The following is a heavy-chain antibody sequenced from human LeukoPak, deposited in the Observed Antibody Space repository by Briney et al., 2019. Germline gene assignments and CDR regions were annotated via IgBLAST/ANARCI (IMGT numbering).Heavy chain of an antibody. J-gene: IGHJ4*02. CDR1: GGSTSNSF. D-gene: IGHD2-15*01. CDR3: ARAPGGCGGTCAFDY. Sequence: SETLSLTCTVSGGSTSNSFWSWLRQPAGKGLEWLGRIYTDGSTNSNPALRSRLTMSLDTSNNQVSLKLTSVTAADTAVYFCARAPGGCGGTCAFDYWGQGILVTAPS. CDR2: IYTDGST. V-gene: IGHV4-4*07.